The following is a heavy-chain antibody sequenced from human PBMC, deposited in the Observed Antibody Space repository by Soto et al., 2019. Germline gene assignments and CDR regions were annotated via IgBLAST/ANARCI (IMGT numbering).Heavy chain of an antibody. Sequence: GGSLRLSCEASGFIFSSYAITWVRQAPGKGLEWVSTISGTGVNTYYADSVKGRFTVSRDNSKNTVWLQMNSLRAADSSVYYCAKDSVHNLYRTSSLEDCLGPWGQGTLVTVSS. D-gene: IGHD6-6*01. CDR3: AKDSVHNLYRTSSLEDCLGP. J-gene: IGHJ5*02. CDR1: GFIFSSYA. V-gene: IGHV3-23*01. CDR2: ISGTGVNT.